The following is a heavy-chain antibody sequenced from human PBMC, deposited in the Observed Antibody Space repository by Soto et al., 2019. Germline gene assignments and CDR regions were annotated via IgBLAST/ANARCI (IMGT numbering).Heavy chain of an antibody. CDR1: VGSISSGAYY. Sequence: PPETLSLTCTVSVGSISSGAYYWSWIRQPPGKGLEWIGYIYYSGSTYYNPSLKSRVTISVDTSKNQFSLKLSSVTAADTAVYYCARVHTMVRGVIDYWGQGTLVTVSS. J-gene: IGHJ4*02. V-gene: IGHV4-30-4*01. D-gene: IGHD3-10*01. CDR2: IYYSGST. CDR3: ARVHTMVRGVIDY.